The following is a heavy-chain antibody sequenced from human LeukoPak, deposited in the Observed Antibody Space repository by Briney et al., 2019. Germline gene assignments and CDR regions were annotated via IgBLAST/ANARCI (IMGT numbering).Heavy chain of an antibody. CDR2: ISGSGGST. J-gene: IGHJ4*02. Sequence: GGSLRLSCAASGFTFNNYAMSWVRQAPGKGLEWVSGISGSGGSTYYADSVKGRFTISRDNSKNTLYLQMNSLRAEDTAVYYCAKNKDLWSSSDFDYWGQGTLATVSS. D-gene: IGHD3-10*01. CDR3: AKNKDLWSSSDFDY. V-gene: IGHV3-23*01. CDR1: GFTFNNYA.